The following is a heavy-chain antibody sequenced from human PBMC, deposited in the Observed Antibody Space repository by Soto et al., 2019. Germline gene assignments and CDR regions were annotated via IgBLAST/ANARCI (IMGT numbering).Heavy chain of an antibody. CDR2: ISGSGGTT. D-gene: IGHD2-21*02. CDR3: AKGFIVVVTAIRPDDNFDV. V-gene: IGHV3-23*01. CDR1: GFTFNTYA. J-gene: IGHJ3*01. Sequence: LRLSCAASGFTFNTYAMNWVRQAPGKGLEWVASISGSGGTTYYADSVKGRFTVSRDTSKNTLFLQMNSLSAEDTAVYYCAKGFIVVVTAIRPDDNFDVWGQGTMVTVSS.